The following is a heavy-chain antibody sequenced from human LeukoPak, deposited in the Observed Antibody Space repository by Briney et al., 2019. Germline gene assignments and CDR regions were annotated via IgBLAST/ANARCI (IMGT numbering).Heavy chain of an antibody. CDR1: GFTFSSYA. D-gene: IGHD3-22*01. CDR3: ARTPPYYDSSGSLLWGYFDY. CDR2: ISGSGGST. V-gene: IGHV3-23*01. J-gene: IGHJ4*02. Sequence: PGGSLRLSCAASGFTFSSYAMSWVRQAPGKGLEWVSAISGSGGSTYYADSVKGRFTISRDNSKNTLYLQMNSLRAEDTAVYYCARTPPYYDSSGSLLWGYFDYWGQGTLVTVSS.